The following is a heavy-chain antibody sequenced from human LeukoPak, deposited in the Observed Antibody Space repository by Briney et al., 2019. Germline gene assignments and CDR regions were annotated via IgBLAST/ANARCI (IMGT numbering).Heavy chain of an antibody. CDR1: GFTFSSYE. CDR2: ISSSGSTI. D-gene: IGHD3-22*01. V-gene: IGHV3-48*03. J-gene: IGHJ4*02. CDR3: ARVYYYDSYFDY. Sequence: PGGSLRLSCAASGFTFSSYEMNWVRQAPGKGLEWVSYISSSGSTIYYADSVKGRFTISRDNAKNTLYLQMNSLRAEDTAVYYCARVYYYDSYFDYWGQGTLVTVSS.